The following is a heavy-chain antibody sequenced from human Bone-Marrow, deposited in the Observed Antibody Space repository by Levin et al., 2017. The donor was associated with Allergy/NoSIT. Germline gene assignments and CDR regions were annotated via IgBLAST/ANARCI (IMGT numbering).Heavy chain of an antibody. J-gene: IGHJ5*02. V-gene: IGHV3-73*01. CDR2: IRSKSNSYAT. CDR3: TRHVDGHISDWEGWFDP. CDR1: GFTFSLST. Sequence: PGGSLRLSCAGSGFTFSLSTVHWVRQASGKGLEWVARIRSKSNSYATEYAASVKGRFTISRDDSKNTAYIEMSSLKTEDTAVYYCTRHVDGHISDWEGWFDPWGQGTLVSVSS. D-gene: IGHD6-19*01.